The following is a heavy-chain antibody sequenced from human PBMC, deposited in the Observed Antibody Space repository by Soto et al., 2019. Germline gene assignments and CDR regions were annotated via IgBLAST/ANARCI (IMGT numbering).Heavy chain of an antibody. Sequence: EVQLLESGGGLAQAGGSLRLSCAASGFNFRIYAMNWVRQAPGKGLEWVSVMVGDGSSLDYADCVRGRFTISRDNSKNTLYLQMNSLRAEDTAVYYCAKDLRPDGRYDLDSWGQGTLVTVSS. J-gene: IGHJ4*02. CDR1: GFNFRIYA. V-gene: IGHV3-23*01. D-gene: IGHD1-26*01. CDR2: MVGDGSSL. CDR3: AKDLRPDGRYDLDS.